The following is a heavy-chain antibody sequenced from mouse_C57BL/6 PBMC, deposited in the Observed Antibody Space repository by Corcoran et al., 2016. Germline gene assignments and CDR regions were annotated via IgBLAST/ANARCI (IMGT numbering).Heavy chain of an antibody. D-gene: IGHD1-1*01. V-gene: IGHV9-3*01. CDR3: ARWHYGSSFWDV. Sequence: QIQLVQSGPELKKPGETVKISCKASGYTFTTYGMSWVKQAPGKGLKWMGWINTYSGVPTYADDFKGRFAFSLETSASTAYLQINNLKNEDTATYFCARWHYGSSFWDVWGTGTTVTVSS. J-gene: IGHJ1*03. CDR1: GYTFTTYG. CDR2: INTYSGVP.